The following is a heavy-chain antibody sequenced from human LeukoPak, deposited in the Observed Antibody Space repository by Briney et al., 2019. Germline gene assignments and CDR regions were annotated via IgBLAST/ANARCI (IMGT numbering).Heavy chain of an antibody. CDR2: IYPGNSDT. Sequence: GESLKISCKGSGYSFTTYWIGWVRLMPGKGLECMGLIYPGNSDTRYTPSFQGQVTISADKSISTAYLQWSSLKASDTAIYYCARRGGSGWFWDYWGQGTLVTVSS. J-gene: IGHJ4*02. V-gene: IGHV5-51*01. D-gene: IGHD6-19*01. CDR3: ARRGGSGWFWDY. CDR1: GYSFTTYW.